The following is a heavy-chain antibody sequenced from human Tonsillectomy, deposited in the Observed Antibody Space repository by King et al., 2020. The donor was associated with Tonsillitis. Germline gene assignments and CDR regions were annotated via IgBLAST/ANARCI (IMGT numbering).Heavy chain of an antibody. CDR3: TRDEITRYYYYGMDV. CDR2: IRSTAYGGTT. V-gene: IGHV3-49*05. J-gene: IGHJ6*02. Sequence: VQLVESGGGLVKPGRSLRLSCTASGFTFGDYAMSWFRQAPGKGLEWVGFIRSTAYGGTTEYAASVKGRFTISRDDSKSIAYLQMNSLKTEDTAVYYCTRDEITRYYYYGMDVWGQGTTVTVSS. CDR1: GFTFGDYA. D-gene: IGHD5-24*01.